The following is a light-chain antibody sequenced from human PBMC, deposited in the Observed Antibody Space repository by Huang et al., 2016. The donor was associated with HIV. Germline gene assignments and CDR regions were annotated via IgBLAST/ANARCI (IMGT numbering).Light chain of an antibody. CDR3: QQRSNWPRT. CDR2: DAS. CDR1: QSVSSY. V-gene: IGKV3-11*01. Sequence: EIVLTQSPATLSLSPGERATLPCRASQSVSSYLAWYQQKPGQAPRLLIYDASSRATGFPARFSGSGSGTDFTLTISSLEPEDFAVYYCQQRSNWPRTFGQGTKVEIK. J-gene: IGKJ1*01.